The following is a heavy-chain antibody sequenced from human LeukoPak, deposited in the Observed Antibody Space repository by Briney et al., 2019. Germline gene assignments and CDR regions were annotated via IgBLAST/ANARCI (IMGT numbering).Heavy chain of an antibody. CDR1: GFTFSSYA. V-gene: IGHV3-30-3*01. D-gene: IGHD2-2*01. J-gene: IGHJ6*02. Sequence: GGSLRLSCAASGFTFSSYAMPWVRQAPGKGLEWVAAISYDGSNKYYADSVKGRFTISRDNSKNTLYLQMNSLRAEDTAVYYCASLYCSSTSCYGGYYYGMDVWGQGTTVTVSS. CDR2: ISYDGSNK. CDR3: ASLYCSSTSCYGGYYYGMDV.